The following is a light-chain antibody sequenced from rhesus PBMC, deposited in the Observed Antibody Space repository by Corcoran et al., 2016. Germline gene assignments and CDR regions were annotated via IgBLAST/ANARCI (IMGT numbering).Light chain of an antibody. CDR2: GAS. Sequence: EIVMTQSPATFALSPGERATLSCRASQSITTYLDWYQQKPGQAHRLLIYGASIRATGIPDRFSGSGSGTVFTLIISSLGPEDVGIYLCLQASDWPLSFGGGTKVEI. CDR1: QSITTY. V-gene: IGKV3-24*03. J-gene: IGKJ4*01. CDR3: LQASDWPLS.